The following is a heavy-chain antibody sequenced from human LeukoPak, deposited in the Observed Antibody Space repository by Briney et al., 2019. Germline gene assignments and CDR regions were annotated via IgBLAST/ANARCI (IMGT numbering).Heavy chain of an antibody. Sequence: GSVKVSCKPSGYSFTRNGISWVRQAPGQGLEWMGWISTNSGNTKYAQKFQDRVTLATDTSTSTAYMELRSLRSDDTAVYYCARDVNYAFDYWGQGTLVTVSS. J-gene: IGHJ4*02. CDR2: ISTNSGNT. CDR1: GYSFTRNG. CDR3: ARDVNYAFDY. V-gene: IGHV1-18*01. D-gene: IGHD3-16*01.